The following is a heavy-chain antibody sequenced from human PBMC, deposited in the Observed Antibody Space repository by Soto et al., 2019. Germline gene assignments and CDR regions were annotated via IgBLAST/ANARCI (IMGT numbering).Heavy chain of an antibody. D-gene: IGHD3-22*01. J-gene: IGHJ4*02. CDR3: AHSPFYDSSGYPDY. V-gene: IGHV2-5*01. CDR2: IYWNDDK. Sequence: SGPTLVNPTQTLTLTCTFSGFSLSSSGMGVGWIRQPPGKALEWLALIYWNDDKRYSPSLKSRLTITKDTSKNQVVLTMTNMDPVDTATYYCAHSPFYDSSGYPDYWGQGTLVIVSS. CDR1: GFSLSSSGMG.